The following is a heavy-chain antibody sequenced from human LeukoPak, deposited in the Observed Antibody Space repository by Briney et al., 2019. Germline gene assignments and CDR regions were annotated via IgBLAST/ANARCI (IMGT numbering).Heavy chain of an antibody. V-gene: IGHV1-18*01. D-gene: IGHD2-2*01. CDR2: ISAYNGNT. J-gene: IGHJ6*03. Sequence: ASVKVSCKASGYTFTSYGISWVRRAPGQGLEWMGWISAYNGNTNYAQKLQGRVTMTTDTSTSTAYMELRSLRSDDTAVYYCAREGYCSSTSCYLGNYYYYMDVWGKGTTVTVSS. CDR3: AREGYCSSTSCYLGNYYYYMDV. CDR1: GYTFTSYG.